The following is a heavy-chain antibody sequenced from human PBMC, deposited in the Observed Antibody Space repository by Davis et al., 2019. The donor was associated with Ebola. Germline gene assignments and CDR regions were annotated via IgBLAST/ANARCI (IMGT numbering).Heavy chain of an antibody. D-gene: IGHD2-15*01. CDR1: GGSFSDYY. CDR2: ISSSGSTI. J-gene: IGHJ4*02. V-gene: IGHV3-11*01. CDR3: ARDHCSGGSCYSLPGY. Sequence: LTRAVYGGSFSDYYMSWIPQAPGKGLEGVSYISSSGSTIYYADSVKCRFTIPRDNAKNSLYLQMNSLRAEDTAVYYCARDHCSGGSCYSLPGYWGQGTLVTVSS.